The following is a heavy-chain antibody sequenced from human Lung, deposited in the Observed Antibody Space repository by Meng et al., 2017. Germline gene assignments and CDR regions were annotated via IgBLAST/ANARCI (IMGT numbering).Heavy chain of an antibody. V-gene: IGHV4-59*01. J-gene: IGHJ4*02. CDR3: ASSSGWYDEYYFDY. Sequence: QVHLKGSGPGLVKPSETLSLTCTVSGGSISSYYWSWIRQPPGKGLEWIGYIYYSGSTNYNPSLKSRVTISVDTSKNQFSLKLSSVTAADTAVYYCASSSGWYDEYYFDYWGQGTLVTVSS. CDR1: GGSISSYY. D-gene: IGHD6-19*01. CDR2: IYYSGST.